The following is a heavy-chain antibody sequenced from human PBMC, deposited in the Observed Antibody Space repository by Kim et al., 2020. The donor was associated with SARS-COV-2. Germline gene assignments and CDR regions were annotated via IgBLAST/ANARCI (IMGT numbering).Heavy chain of an antibody. Sequence: SETLSLTCTVSGGSISSSSYYWGWIRQPPGKGLEWIGSIYYSGSTYYNPSLKSRVTISVDTSKNQFSLKLSSVTAADTAVYYCARRPVVPAALGDYWGQGTLVTVSS. CDR3: ARRPVVPAALGDY. CDR2: IYYSGST. V-gene: IGHV4-39*01. D-gene: IGHD2-2*01. J-gene: IGHJ4*02. CDR1: GGSISSSSYY.